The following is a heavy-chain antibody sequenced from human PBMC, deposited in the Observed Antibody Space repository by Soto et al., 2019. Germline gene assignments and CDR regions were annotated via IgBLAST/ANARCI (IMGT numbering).Heavy chain of an antibody. Sequence: QVQLVESGGGVVQPGRSLRLSCAASGFTFSSYGMHWVRQAPGKGLEWVAVISYDGSNKYYADSVKGRFTISRDNSKNTLYLQMHGLRAEDTAVYYCASEGGRNWFDPWGQGTLVTVSS. CDR3: ASEGGRNWFDP. D-gene: IGHD3-16*01. CDR1: GFTFSSYG. J-gene: IGHJ5*02. CDR2: ISYDGSNK. V-gene: IGHV3-30*03.